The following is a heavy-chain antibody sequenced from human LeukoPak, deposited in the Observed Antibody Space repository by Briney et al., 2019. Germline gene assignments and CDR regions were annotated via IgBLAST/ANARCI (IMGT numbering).Heavy chain of an antibody. CDR1: GFTFSDYY. CDR2: ISSSGSTI. CDR3: ADLHDSSGYHTRGY. V-gene: IGHV3-11*04. J-gene: IGHJ4*02. Sequence: GGSLRLSCAASGFTFSDYYMSWIRQAPGKGLEWVSYISSSGSTIYYSDSVKGRITLSRDNAKNLLYLQMNSLRAEDTAVYYCADLHDSSGYHTRGYWGQGALVTVSS. D-gene: IGHD3-22*01.